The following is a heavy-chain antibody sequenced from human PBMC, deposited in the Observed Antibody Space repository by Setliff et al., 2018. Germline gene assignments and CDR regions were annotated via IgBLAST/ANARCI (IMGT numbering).Heavy chain of an antibody. V-gene: IGHV3-23*01. Sequence: PGGSLRLSCAASGFTFRDYSMVWVRQVPGKGLEWVAAINSGGSSTYYADSVKGRFTISRDNSKNTLYLQMNSLRAEDTAIYSCAKFSSVPGSRFFDYWGQGALVTVSS. CDR2: INSGGSST. J-gene: IGHJ4*02. CDR1: GFTFRDYS. D-gene: IGHD2-2*01. CDR3: AKFSSVPGSRFFDY.